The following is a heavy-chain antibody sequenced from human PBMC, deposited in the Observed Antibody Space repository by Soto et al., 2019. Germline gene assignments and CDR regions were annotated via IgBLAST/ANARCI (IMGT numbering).Heavy chain of an antibody. V-gene: IGHV3-21*01. CDR2: ISSSSYI. D-gene: IGHD3-22*01. Sequence: PGGSLRLSCAASGFTFSSYSMNWVRQAPGKGLEWVSSISSSSYIYYADSVKGRFTISRDNSKNTLYLQMNSLRAEDTAVYYCARDLRTSSGVIVWGQGTLVTVSS. CDR1: GFTFSSYS. J-gene: IGHJ4*02. CDR3: ARDLRTSSGVIV.